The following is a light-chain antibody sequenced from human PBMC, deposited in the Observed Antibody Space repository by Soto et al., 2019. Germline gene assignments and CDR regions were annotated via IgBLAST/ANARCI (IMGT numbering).Light chain of an antibody. CDR3: QQDGGSPPVA. CDR1: QSVSSSY. CDR2: GAS. V-gene: IGKV3-20*01. J-gene: IGKJ5*01. Sequence: EIVLTQSPGTLSLSPGERATLSCRASQSVSSSYLAWYQPKPCQAPRLLIYGASSRATCIPDRFSGSGSGTDFTLTISSLEPEDFAGYYCQQDGGSPPVAFGQGTRLEIK.